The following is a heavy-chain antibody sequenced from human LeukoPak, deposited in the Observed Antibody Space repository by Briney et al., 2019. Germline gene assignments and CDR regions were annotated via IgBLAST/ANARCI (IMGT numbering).Heavy chain of an antibody. J-gene: IGHJ4*02. CDR3: ARGYCGGDCYSGSKYYFDY. V-gene: IGHV4-4*07. Sequence: SETLSLTCTVSGGPISSYYWSWIRQPAGKGLEWIGRTHSSGSTNYNPSLQSRVTMSVDTSKSQFSLNLTSVTAADTAVYYCARGYCGGDCYSGSKYYFDYWGQGTPVTVSS. D-gene: IGHD2-21*02. CDR2: THSSGST. CDR1: GGPISSYY.